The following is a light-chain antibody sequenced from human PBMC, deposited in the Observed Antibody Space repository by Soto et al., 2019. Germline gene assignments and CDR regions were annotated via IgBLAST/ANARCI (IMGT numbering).Light chain of an antibody. CDR1: QDITNY. CDR2: DAS. J-gene: IGKJ4*01. CDR3: QQYDHVPRT. V-gene: IGKV1-33*01. Sequence: DIQMTQSPSSLSASVGDRVTITCQASQDITNYLNWYQQKPGKTPKLLISDASNLETGVPSRLSGSGAGTDFTLTISSLQPEDIETVYCQQYDHVPRTFGGGTKVDIK.